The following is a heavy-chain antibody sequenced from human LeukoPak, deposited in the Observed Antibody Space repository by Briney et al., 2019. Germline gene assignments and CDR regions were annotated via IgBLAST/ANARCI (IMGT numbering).Heavy chain of an antibody. CDR1: VYTFTGYY. J-gene: IGHJ1*01. CDR3: ATASGSYYAEYFQH. V-gene: IGHV1-2*02. Sequence: GASVKVSCKASVYTFTGYYMHWVRQAPGQGLEWMGWINPNSGGTNYAQKFQGRVTMTRDTSISTAYMELSRLRSDDTALYYCATASGSYYAEYFQHWGQGTLVTVSS. D-gene: IGHD1-26*01. CDR2: INPNSGGT.